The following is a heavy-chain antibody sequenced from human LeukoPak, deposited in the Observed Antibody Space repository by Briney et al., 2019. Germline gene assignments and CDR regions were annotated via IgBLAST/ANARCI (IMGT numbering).Heavy chain of an antibody. CDR1: GGSISSYY. V-gene: IGHV4-4*07. CDR3: ARVYVHYDFWSGYLIWFDP. Sequence: SETLSLTCTVSGGSISSYYWSWIGQPAGKGLEWIGRIYTSGSTNYNPSLKSRVTMSVDTSKNQFSLKLSSVTAADTAVYYCARVYVHYDFWSGYLIWFDPWGQGTLVTVSS. CDR2: IYTSGST. D-gene: IGHD3-3*01. J-gene: IGHJ5*02.